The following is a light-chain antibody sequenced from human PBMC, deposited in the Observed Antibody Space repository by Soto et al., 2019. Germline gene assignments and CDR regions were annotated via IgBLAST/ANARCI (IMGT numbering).Light chain of an antibody. J-gene: IGLJ2*01. Sequence: QSVLTQPPSASGTPGQRVTISCSGSSSNIGSNYVYWYQQLPGRAPKLLIYRNNQRPSGVPDRFSGSKSGTSASLAISGLRSEDEADYYCAAWDDSLSGPVFGGGTKVTVL. CDR2: RNN. CDR3: AAWDDSLSGPV. V-gene: IGLV1-47*01. CDR1: SSNIGSNY.